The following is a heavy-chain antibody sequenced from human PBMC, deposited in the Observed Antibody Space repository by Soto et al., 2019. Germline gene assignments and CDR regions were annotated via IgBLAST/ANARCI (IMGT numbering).Heavy chain of an antibody. CDR3: ARGIIVPVGVVTNGMDV. CDR2: ISAYNGNT. D-gene: IGHD3-3*01. Sequence: EASVKVSCKASGYTFTSYGISWVRQAPGQGLEWMGWISAYNGNTNYAQKLQGRVTMTTDTSTSTAYMELRSLRSDDTAVYYCARGIIVPVGVVTNGMDVCGQGNTVSV. V-gene: IGHV1-18*04. CDR1: GYTFTSYG. J-gene: IGHJ6*02.